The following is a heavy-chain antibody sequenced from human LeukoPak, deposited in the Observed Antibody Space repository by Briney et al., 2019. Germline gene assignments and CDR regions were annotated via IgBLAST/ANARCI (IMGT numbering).Heavy chain of an antibody. CDR1: GFTFSSYA. Sequence: PGGPLRLSCAASGFTFSSYAMSWVRQAPGKGLEWVSAISGSGGSTYYADSVKGRFTISRDNSKNTLYLQMNSLRAEDTAVYYCATLCSSTSCYTGVFFDYWGQGTLVTVSS. D-gene: IGHD2-2*02. V-gene: IGHV3-23*01. CDR2: ISGSGGST. J-gene: IGHJ4*02. CDR3: ATLCSSTSCYTGVFFDY.